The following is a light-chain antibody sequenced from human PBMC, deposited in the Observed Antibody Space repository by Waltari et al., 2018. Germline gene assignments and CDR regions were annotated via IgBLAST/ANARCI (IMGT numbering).Light chain of an antibody. CDR1: QSISSW. J-gene: IGKJ1*01. CDR3: QQYNSHSWT. Sequence: DIQMTQSPSTLSASVGDRVTITCRASQSISSWLAWYQQKPGKVPKLLIYKASSLESGVPSRFSGSGSGTEFTLTISSLQPDDFATYYCQQYNSHSWTFGQGTKVDIK. V-gene: IGKV1-5*03. CDR2: KAS.